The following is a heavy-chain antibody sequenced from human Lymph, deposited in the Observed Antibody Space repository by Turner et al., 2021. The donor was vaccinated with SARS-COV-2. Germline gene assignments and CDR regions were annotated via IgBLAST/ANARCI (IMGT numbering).Heavy chain of an antibody. J-gene: IGHJ4*02. CDR1: GFTFSSYS. CDR2: ITFTSSYI. CDR3: ARGPPDFPYYFDY. D-gene: IGHD2-21*02. V-gene: IGHV3-21*01. Sequence: EVQLVESGGGLVKTGGSLRPSCEASGFTFSSYSMNWFRQAPGKGLEWVSSITFTSSYIYYADSVKGRFTISRDNAKNSLYLQMNSLRAEDTAVYYCARGPPDFPYYFDYWGQGTLVTVSS.